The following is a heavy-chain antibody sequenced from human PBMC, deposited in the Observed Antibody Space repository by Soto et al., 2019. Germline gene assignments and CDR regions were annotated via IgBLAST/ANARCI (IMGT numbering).Heavy chain of an antibody. CDR2: ITSNGDNT. J-gene: IGHJ4*02. D-gene: IGHD2-2*01. V-gene: IGHV3-64D*06. CDR1: GFTFSSFA. Sequence: GGSLRLSCAASGFTFSSFAMHWVRHAPGKGLEYVSGITSNGDNTYHADSVQGRFTISRDNSKSTLYLQMASLRVEDTAVYYCVKGNQLLRYYFEYWGRGALVTVSS. CDR3: VKGNQLLRYYFEY.